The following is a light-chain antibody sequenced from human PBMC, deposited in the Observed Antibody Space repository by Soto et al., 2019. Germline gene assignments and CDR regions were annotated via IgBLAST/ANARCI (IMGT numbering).Light chain of an antibody. CDR3: SSYTSSSTLV. V-gene: IGLV2-14*01. CDR1: SSDVGGYNY. CDR2: DVS. Sequence: QSVLTQPAPVSGSPGQSIPISCPGTSSDVGGYNYVSWYQQHPGKAPKLMIYDVSNRPSGVSNRFSGSKSGNTASLTISGLQAEDEADYYCSSYTSSSTLVFGTGTKVTVL. J-gene: IGLJ1*01.